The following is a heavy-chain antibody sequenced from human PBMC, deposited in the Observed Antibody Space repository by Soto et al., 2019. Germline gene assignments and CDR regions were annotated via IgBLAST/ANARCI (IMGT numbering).Heavy chain of an antibody. D-gene: IGHD2-8*02. CDR1: GGTFRNYA. J-gene: IGHJ4*02. V-gene: IGHV1-69*12. CDR2: IIPIFGTT. CDR3: ASGNRYTGDDVSGKRYGFDY. Sequence: QVQLVQSGAEVKKPGSSVKVSCKASGGTFRNYAISWVRQAPGQGLEWMGGIIPIFGTTNYAQKFAGRAPISADASTTTAYMDLTSLRSEDTAVYSCASGNRYTGDDVSGKRYGFDYWGQGTLVTVSS.